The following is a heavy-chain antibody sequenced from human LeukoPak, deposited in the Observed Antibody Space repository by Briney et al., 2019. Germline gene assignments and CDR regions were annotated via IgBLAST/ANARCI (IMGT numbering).Heavy chain of an antibody. CDR3: AKNTKVGAVFDY. J-gene: IGHJ4*02. CDR1: GGSISSSSYY. V-gene: IGHV4-39*05. CDR2: IYYSGST. Sequence: SETPSLTCTVSGGSISSSSYYWGWIRQPPGKGLEWIGNIYYSGSTYYNPSLESRVTISVDTSKNQFSLKLSSVTAADTAVYYCAKNTKVGAVFDYWGQGTLVTVSS. D-gene: IGHD1-26*01.